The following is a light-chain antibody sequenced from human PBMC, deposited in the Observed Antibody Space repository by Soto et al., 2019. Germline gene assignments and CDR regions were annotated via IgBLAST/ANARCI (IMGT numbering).Light chain of an antibody. CDR2: KAS. CDR1: QSVDSW. V-gene: IGKV1-5*03. Sequence: GDRVTITFRTSQSVDSWLAWYQQKPGKAPKLLIYKASSLQTGVPSRFSGSGSGTEFTLTISSLQPDDFATYYCQHYNDYSRMFGQGTKVEIK. CDR3: QHYNDYSRM. J-gene: IGKJ1*01.